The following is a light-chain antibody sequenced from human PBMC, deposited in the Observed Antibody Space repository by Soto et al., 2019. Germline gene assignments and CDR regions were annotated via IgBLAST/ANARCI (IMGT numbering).Light chain of an antibody. J-gene: IGKJ3*01. CDR3: QQGYSTPQIT. Sequence: DFRMTQSPSSLSASVGDTVTITCRASQDIGTFLNWYQQKPGKAPNLLIYAASDLLSGVSSRFSGSGSGTDFTLTISSLQPEDFATYYCQQGYSTPQITFGPGTKVDMK. CDR1: QDIGTF. V-gene: IGKV1-39*01. CDR2: AAS.